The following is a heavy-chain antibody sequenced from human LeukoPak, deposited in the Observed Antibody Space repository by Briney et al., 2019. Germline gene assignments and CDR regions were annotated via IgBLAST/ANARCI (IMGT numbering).Heavy chain of an antibody. CDR3: ARDRDVVVPAAMGYNWFDP. CDR2: IYTSGST. D-gene: IGHD2-2*01. J-gene: IGHJ5*02. CDR1: GGSISSGSYY. Sequence: SETLSLTCTVSGGSISSGSYYWSWIRQPAGKGLEWIGRIYTSGSTNYNPSLKSRVTISVDTSKNQFSLKLSSVTAADTAVYYCARDRDVVVPAAMGYNWFDPWGQGTLVTVSP. V-gene: IGHV4-61*02.